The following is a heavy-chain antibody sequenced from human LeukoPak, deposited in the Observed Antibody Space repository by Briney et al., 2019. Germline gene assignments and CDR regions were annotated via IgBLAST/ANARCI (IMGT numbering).Heavy chain of an antibody. CDR3: ARGYCSSTSCQTRTDAFDT. CDR2: IIPIFGTA. V-gene: IGHV1-69*01. Sequence: SVKVSCKASGGTFSSYAISWVRQAPGQGLEWMGGIIPIFGTANYAQKFQGRVTITADESTSTAYMELSSLRSEDTAVYYCARGYCSSTSCQTRTDAFDTWGQGTMVTVSS. D-gene: IGHD2-2*01. CDR1: GGTFSSYA. J-gene: IGHJ3*02.